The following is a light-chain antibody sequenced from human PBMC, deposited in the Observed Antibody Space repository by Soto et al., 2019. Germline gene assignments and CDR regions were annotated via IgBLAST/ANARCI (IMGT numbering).Light chain of an antibody. J-gene: IGLJ3*02. Sequence: QSALTQPASVSGSPGQSIAISCTGTNSDVGGYNYVSWYQHHPGKAPKLMIYEVSNRPSGVSNRFSCSKSGNTASLTISGLQAEDEADYYCSSYTTSTTRVFGGGTKLTVL. CDR2: EVS. CDR1: NSDVGGYNY. V-gene: IGLV2-14*01. CDR3: SSYTTSTTRV.